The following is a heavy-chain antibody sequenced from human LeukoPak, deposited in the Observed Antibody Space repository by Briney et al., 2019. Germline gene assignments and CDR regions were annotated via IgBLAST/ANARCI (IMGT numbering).Heavy chain of an antibody. Sequence: PSETLSLTCAVSGGSISSGGYSWSWIRQPPGKGLEWIGYIYHSGSTYYNPSLKSRVTISVDTSKNQFSLKLSSVTAADTAVYYCARGLYSYGSQYYFDYWGQGTLVTVSS. CDR3: ARGLYSYGSQYYFDY. CDR2: IYHSGST. CDR1: GGSISSGGYS. V-gene: IGHV4-30-2*01. D-gene: IGHD5-18*01. J-gene: IGHJ4*02.